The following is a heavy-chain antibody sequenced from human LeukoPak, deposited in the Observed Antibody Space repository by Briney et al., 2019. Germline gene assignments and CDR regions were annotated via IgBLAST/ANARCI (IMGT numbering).Heavy chain of an antibody. Sequence: GASVKVSCKASGYTFTGYYMHWVRQAPGQGLEWMGWINPNSGGTNYAQKFQGRVTMTRDTSISTAYMELSRLRSDDTAVYYCARTSSRLGGEDWFDPWGQGTLVTVSS. CDR2: INPNSGGT. CDR1: GYTFTGYY. V-gene: IGHV1-2*02. CDR3: ARTSSRLGGEDWFDP. J-gene: IGHJ5*02. D-gene: IGHD3-16*01.